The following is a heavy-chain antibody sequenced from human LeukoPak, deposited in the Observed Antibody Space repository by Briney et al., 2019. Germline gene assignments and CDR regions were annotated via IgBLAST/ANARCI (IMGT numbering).Heavy chain of an antibody. V-gene: IGHV1-24*01. J-gene: IGHJ4*02. CDR2: FDPEDGET. CDR3: ATHPTYSSSSRYFDY. D-gene: IGHD6-6*01. CDR1: GYTLTELS. Sequence: ASVKVSCKVSGYTLTELSMHWVRQAPRKGLEWMGGFDPEDGETIYAQKFQGRVTMTEDTSTDTAYMELSSLRSEDTAVYYCATHPTYSSSSRYFDYWGQGTLVTVFS.